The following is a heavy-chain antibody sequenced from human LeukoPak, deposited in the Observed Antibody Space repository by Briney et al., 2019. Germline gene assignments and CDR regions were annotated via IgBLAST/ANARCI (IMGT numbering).Heavy chain of an antibody. CDR1: GFTFSSHG. CDR3: ARGATIWYGMDV. D-gene: IGHD5-24*01. CDR2: IWYDGGKK. J-gene: IGHJ6*02. Sequence: GGSLRLSCAASGFTFSSHGMHWVRQAPGKGLEWVAVIWYDGGKKYYADTVKGRLTISRDNSKNTLFLQMNSLRAEDTAVYYCARGATIWYGMDVWGQGTTVTVSS. V-gene: IGHV3-33*01.